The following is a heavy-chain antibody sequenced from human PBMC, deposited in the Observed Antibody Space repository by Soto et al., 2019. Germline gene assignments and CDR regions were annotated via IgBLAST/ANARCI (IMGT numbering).Heavy chain of an antibody. CDR3: ARDAHEFWTSYWFDP. J-gene: IGHJ5*02. CDR2: ISAYDGKT. Sequence: ASVKVSCKTSGYTFNTYGINWVRQAPGQGLELMGWISAYDGKTTYAEKFQGRVTMTTDTSTSTAYMELRSLRSDDTAIYYCARDAHEFWTSYWFDPWGQGTPVTVSS. V-gene: IGHV1-18*01. CDR1: GYTFNTYG. D-gene: IGHD3-3*01.